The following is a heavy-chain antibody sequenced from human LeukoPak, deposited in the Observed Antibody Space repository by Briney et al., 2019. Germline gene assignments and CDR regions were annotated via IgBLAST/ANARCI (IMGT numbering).Heavy chain of an antibody. J-gene: IGHJ4*02. CDR1: GFTFSRYW. Sequence: PGGSLRLSCAASGFTFSRYWMSWVRQAPGKWLEWVANIKQDGSEKYYVDSVKGRFTISRDNAKNSLYLQMNSLRAEDTAVYYCARDNPPSYYDFWSGYSPFDYWGQGTLVTVSS. CDR2: IKQDGSEK. D-gene: IGHD3-3*01. CDR3: ARDNPPSYYDFWSGYSPFDY. V-gene: IGHV3-7*01.